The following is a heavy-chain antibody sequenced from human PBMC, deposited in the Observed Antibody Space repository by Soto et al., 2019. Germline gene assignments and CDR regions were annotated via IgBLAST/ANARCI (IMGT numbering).Heavy chain of an antibody. CDR3: ARGMSITMVRGVINHSWFDP. V-gene: IGHV1-69*13. D-gene: IGHD3-10*01. CDR2: IIPIFGTA. CDR1: GGTFSSYA. Sequence: SSVKVSCKASGGTFSSYAISWVRQAPGQGLEWMGGIIPIFGTANYAQKFQGRVTITADESTSTAHMELSSLRSEDTAVYYCARGMSITMVRGVINHSWFDPRGQGTLVTVSS. J-gene: IGHJ5*02.